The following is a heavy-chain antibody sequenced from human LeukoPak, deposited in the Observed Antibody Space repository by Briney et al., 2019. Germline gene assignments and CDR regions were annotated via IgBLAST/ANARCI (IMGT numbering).Heavy chain of an antibody. Sequence: SETLSLTCTVSDGSISTYYWSWIRQPPGKGLEWIGYVYYSGSTNYNSSLGSRLTISVDTSKNQFSLRLRSVTAADTAVYYCARGLDFRNGYSFDYWGQGTLVTVSS. J-gene: IGHJ4*02. CDR1: DGSISTYY. V-gene: IGHV4-59*01. CDR2: VYYSGST. D-gene: IGHD3-3*01. CDR3: ARGLDFRNGYSFDY.